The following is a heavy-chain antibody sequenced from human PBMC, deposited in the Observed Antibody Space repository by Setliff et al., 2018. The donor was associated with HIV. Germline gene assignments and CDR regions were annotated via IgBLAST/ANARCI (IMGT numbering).Heavy chain of an antibody. D-gene: IGHD5-18*01. CDR3: SRLRGYSFGLASYYYYYMDV. J-gene: IGHJ6*03. Sequence: GGSLRLSCAGSGFTFDDHAMHWVRQVPEKGLEWVSGISYSSGDIGYADSVKGRFTISRDDSKSIAFLQMYSLKTEDTAVYYCSRLRGYSFGLASYYYYYMDVWGKGTTVTVSS. CDR2: ISYSSGDI. V-gene: IGHV3-9*01. CDR1: GFTFDDHA.